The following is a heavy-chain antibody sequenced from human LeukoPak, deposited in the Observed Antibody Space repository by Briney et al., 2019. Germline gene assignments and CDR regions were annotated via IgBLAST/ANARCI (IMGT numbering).Heavy chain of an antibody. CDR1: GYTITDSY. J-gene: IGHJ4*02. CDR2: INPNSGGT. Sequence: GASVKVSCKASGYTITDSYSITWVRQAPGQGLEWMGWINPNSGGTKYAQKFQGRVTMTRDTSISTAYMELSRLRSDDTAVYYCATEVTDWGQGTLVTVSS. D-gene: IGHD5-18*01. CDR3: ATEVTD. V-gene: IGHV1-2*02.